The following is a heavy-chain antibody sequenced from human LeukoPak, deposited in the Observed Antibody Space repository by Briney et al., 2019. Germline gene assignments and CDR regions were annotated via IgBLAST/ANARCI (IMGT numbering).Heavy chain of an antibody. CDR1: GFTVSNIY. CDR3: ARVLEVFSDAFDI. V-gene: IGHV3-53*01. J-gene: IGHJ3*02. D-gene: IGHD3-3*01. Sequence: PGGSLRLSWAASGFTVSNIYMGWVRQAPGQGLGWVSVTYRGDATNYAESLKGRFSISRDNSKNPLYLQMNSLRAEDTAVYYCARVLEVFSDAFDIWGQGTMVTVSS. CDR2: TYRGDAT.